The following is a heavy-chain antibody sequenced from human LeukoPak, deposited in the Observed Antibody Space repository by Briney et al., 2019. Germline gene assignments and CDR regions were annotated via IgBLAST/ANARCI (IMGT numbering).Heavy chain of an antibody. D-gene: IGHD3-22*01. CDR2: IRYDGSNK. V-gene: IGHV3-30*02. J-gene: IGHJ4*02. CDR1: GFTFSSYG. Sequence: GGSLRLSCAASGFTFSSYGMHWVRQAPGKGLEWVAFIRYDGSNKYYADSVKGRFTISRDDSKNTLYLQMNSLRAEDTAVYYCAKDPYYYDSSGYLYWGQGTLVTVSS. CDR3: AKDPYYYDSSGYLY.